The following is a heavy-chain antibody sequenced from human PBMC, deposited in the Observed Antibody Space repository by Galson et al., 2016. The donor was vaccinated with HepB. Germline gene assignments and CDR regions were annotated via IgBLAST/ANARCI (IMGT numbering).Heavy chain of an antibody. V-gene: IGHV3-48*01. CDR1: GFSFSTYN. Sequence: SLRLSCAASGFSFSTYNMNWVRQAPGKGLEWVSYISRSSGTIHYADSVKGRFTISRDNAKNSLYLQMDSLRAEDTAVYYCARDGTWNWVFDCWGQGTLVT. D-gene: IGHD1-7*01. CDR2: ISRSSGTI. CDR3: ARDGTWNWVFDC. J-gene: IGHJ4*01.